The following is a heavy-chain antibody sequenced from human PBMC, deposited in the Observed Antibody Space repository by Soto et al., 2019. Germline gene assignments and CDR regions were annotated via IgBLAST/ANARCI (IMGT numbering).Heavy chain of an antibody. CDR1: GFTVSSTY. CDR3: ARDRIEAAGTPRFNYYYGMDV. D-gene: IGHD6-13*01. J-gene: IGHJ6*02. CDR2: IYGGLTT. V-gene: IGHV3-53*01. Sequence: GGSLRLSCAASGFTVSSTYMTWVRQAPEKGLEWVSVIYGGLTTSYADSVKGRFTISRDNSKNTVFLQMNSLRGEDTAVYYCARDRIEAAGTPRFNYYYGMDVWGQGTTVTVSS.